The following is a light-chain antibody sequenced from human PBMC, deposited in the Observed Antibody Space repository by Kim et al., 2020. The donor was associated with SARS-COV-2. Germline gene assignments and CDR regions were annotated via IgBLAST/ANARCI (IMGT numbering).Light chain of an antibody. CDR1: QSISIY. V-gene: IGKV3-11*01. J-gene: IGKJ2*03. CDR3: QQRSNWPPMYS. CDR2: NAS. Sequence: SPGERATLSCRASQSISIYLAWYQQKPGQAPRLLIYNASNRATGIPARFSGSGSGTDFTLTISNLEPEDFAVYFCQQRSNWPPMYSFGQGTKLEIK.